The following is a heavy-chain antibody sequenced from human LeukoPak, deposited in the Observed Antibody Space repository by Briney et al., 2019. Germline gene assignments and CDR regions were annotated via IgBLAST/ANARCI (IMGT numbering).Heavy chain of an antibody. V-gene: IGHV4-34*01. CDR3: ARGPNTYYYDSSGYYSP. CDR1: GGSFSGYY. D-gene: IGHD3-22*01. CDR2: INHSGST. Sequence: SETLSLTCAVSGGSFSGYYWTWIRQPPGKGLEWIGEINHSGSTNYNPSLKSRVTISVDTSKNQFSLKLSSVTAADTAVYYCARGPNTYYYDSSGYYSPWGQGTLVTVSS. J-gene: IGHJ5*02.